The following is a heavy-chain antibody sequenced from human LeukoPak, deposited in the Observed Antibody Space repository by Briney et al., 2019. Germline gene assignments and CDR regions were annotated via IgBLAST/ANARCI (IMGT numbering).Heavy chain of an antibody. V-gene: IGHV4-34*01. D-gene: IGHD2-21*02. Sequence: SETLSLTCAVYGGSFSGYYWSWIRQPPGKGLEWIGEINHSGSTNYNPSLKSRVTISVDTSKNQFSLKLSSVTAADTAVYYCATSLPEAGVVTANTFDYWGQGTLVTVSS. CDR2: INHSGST. J-gene: IGHJ4*02. CDR3: ATSLPEAGVVTANTFDY. CDR1: GGSFSGYY.